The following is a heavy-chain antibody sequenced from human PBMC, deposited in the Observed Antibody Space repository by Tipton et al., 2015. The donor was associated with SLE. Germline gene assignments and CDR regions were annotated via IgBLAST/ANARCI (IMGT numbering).Heavy chain of an antibody. CDR1: GGSFSGYY. V-gene: IGHV4-34*01. CDR2: INHSGST. D-gene: IGHD2-8*01. Sequence: LRLSCAVYGGSFSGYYWSWIRQPPGKGLEWIGEINHSGSTNYNPSLKSRVTISVGTSKNQFSLKLSSVTAADTAVYYCARGTKGTLRGFDLWGRGTLVTVSS. CDR3: ARGTKGTLRGFDL. J-gene: IGHJ2*01.